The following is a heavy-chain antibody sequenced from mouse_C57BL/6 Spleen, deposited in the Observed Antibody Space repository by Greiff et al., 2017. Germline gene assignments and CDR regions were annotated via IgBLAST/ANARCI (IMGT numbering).Heavy chain of an antibody. CDR3: ASCSTMHY. CDR1: GYTFTSYG. J-gene: IGHJ2*01. V-gene: IGHV1-81*01. D-gene: IGHD1-1*02. Sequence: QVQLQQSGAELARPGASVKLSCKASGYTFTSYGISWVKQRTGQGLEWIGEIYPRSGNTYYNEKFKGKATLTADKSSSTAYMELRSLTSEDSAVYFCASCSTMHYGGQGTTLTVSS. CDR2: IYPRSGNT.